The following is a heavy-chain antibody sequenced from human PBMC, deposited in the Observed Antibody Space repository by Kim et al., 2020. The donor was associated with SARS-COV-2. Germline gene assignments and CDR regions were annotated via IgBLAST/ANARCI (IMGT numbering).Heavy chain of an antibody. D-gene: IGHD1-20*01. CDR2: ISFDGSKK. Sequence: GGSLRLSCVASGFTFNSYGIHWVRQAPGKGLEWVAVISFDGSKKFYVDSLKGRFSISRDNSKNTLYLQMNSLRIEDTAVYFCVRDNFDSSEVFYYFYGLDVWGQGTTVIVSS. V-gene: IGHV3-30*03. CDR1: GFTFNSYG. J-gene: IGHJ6*02. CDR3: VRDNFDSSEVFYYFYGLDV.